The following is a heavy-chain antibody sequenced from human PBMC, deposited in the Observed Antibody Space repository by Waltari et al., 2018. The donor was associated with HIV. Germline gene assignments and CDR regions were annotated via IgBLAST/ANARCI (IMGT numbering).Heavy chain of an antibody. Sequence: QVQLQESGPGLVKPSETLSLTCTVSGYSISSGYYLVWIRQPPGKVLEWIGSIYHSGSTYYNPSLKSRVTISVDTSKNQFSLKLSSVTAADTAVYYCARAVGSGWFNVFDYWGQGTLVTVSS. V-gene: IGHV4-38-2*02. J-gene: IGHJ4*02. D-gene: IGHD6-19*01. CDR1: GYSISSGYY. CDR2: IYHSGST. CDR3: ARAVGSGWFNVFDY.